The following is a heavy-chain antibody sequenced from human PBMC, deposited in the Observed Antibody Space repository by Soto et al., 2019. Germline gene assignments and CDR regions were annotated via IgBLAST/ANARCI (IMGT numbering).Heavy chain of an antibody. CDR1: GFTFDDYG. V-gene: IGHV3-20*01. J-gene: IGHJ3*02. CDR2: INWNGGST. Sequence: GGSLRLSCAASGFTFDDYGMSWVRQAPGKGLEWVSGINWNGGSTGYADSVKGRFTISRDNAKNSLYLQMNSLRAEDTALYHCARGRSDFWTADAFDIWGQGTMVTVSS. D-gene: IGHD3-3*01. CDR3: ARGRSDFWTADAFDI.